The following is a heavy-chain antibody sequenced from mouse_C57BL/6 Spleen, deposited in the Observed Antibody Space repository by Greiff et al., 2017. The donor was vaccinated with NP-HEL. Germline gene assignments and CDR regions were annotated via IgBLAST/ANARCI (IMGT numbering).Heavy chain of an antibody. CDR2: INPGSGGT. D-gene: IGHD2-3*01. V-gene: IGHV1-54*01. CDR1: GYAFTNYL. J-gene: IGHJ3*01. CDR3: ARGYDGYYGFAY. Sequence: QVQLKESGAELVRPGTSVKVSCKASGYAFTNYLIEWVKQRPGQGLEWIGVINPGSGGTNYNEKFKGKATLTADKSSSTAYMQLSSLTSEDSAVYFCARGYDGYYGFAYWGQGTLVTVSA.